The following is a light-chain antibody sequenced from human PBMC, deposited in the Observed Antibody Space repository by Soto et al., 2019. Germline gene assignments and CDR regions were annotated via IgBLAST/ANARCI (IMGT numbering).Light chain of an antibody. CDR1: QIFFYGPNNKNY. CDR3: QQYGNSPIT. V-gene: IGKV4-1*01. CDR2: WAS. Sequence: IRMNQPPDWLAWSSGETATINCKSSQIFFYGPNNKNYLAWYQHKAGQPPKMLIYWASIRESGVPDRFSGSGSGTDFTRPLSRLEPEDFAAYYCQQYGNSPITFGQGTRLEIK. J-gene: IGKJ5*01.